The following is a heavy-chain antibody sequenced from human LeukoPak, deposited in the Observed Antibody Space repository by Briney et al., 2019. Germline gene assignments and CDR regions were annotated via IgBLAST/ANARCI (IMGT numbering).Heavy chain of an antibody. D-gene: IGHD6-6*01. Sequence: GASVKVSCKASGYTFTSYDINWVRQATGQGLEWMGWMIPNSGNTGYAQKFQGRVTMTRNTSISTAYMELSSLRSEGTAVYYCARARAGKQLVPRGYYFDYWGQGTLVTVSS. V-gene: IGHV1-8*01. CDR1: GYTFTSYD. J-gene: IGHJ4*02. CDR3: ARARAGKQLVPRGYYFDY. CDR2: MIPNSGNT.